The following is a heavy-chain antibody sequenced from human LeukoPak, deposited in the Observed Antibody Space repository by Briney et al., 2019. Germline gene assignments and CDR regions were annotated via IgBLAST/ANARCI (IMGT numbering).Heavy chain of an antibody. CDR2: VYASGST. Sequence: SETLSLTCSVSGGSTSSSYWTWIRQSAGKGLEWIGRVYASGSTDYNPSLKSRLTLSLDTSKNQFSLRLNSVTAADTAVYYCARSARFYYFYMDVWGKGTAVTVSS. CDR3: ARSARFYYFYMDV. V-gene: IGHV4-4*07. J-gene: IGHJ6*03. CDR1: GGSTSSSY.